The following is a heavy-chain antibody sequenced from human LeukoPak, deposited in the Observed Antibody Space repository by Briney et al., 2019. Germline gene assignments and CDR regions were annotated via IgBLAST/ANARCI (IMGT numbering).Heavy chain of an antibody. CDR2: IKSKTDGGTT. Sequence: ETLSLTCVVSGGSISNSNWWTWVRQAPGKGLEWVGRIKSKTDGGTTDYAAPVKGRFTISRDDSKNTLYLQMNSLKTEDTAVYYCTTDLSSTTVEPWGQGTLVTVSS. V-gene: IGHV3-15*01. J-gene: IGHJ5*02. D-gene: IGHD2-2*01. CDR1: GGSISNSNW. CDR3: TTDLSSTTVEP.